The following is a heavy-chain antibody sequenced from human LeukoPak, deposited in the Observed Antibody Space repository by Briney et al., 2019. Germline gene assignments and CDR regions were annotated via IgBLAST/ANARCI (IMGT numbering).Heavy chain of an antibody. CDR3: ARDDAIGGGYLDS. Sequence: GGSLRLSCAASGFPFTSYGMSWVRQAPGKGLEWVSLISGGGGSTYYADSVKGRFTISIDNSKNTLYLQVNRLTAEDTAVYYCARDDAIGGGYLDSWGRGTLVTVSS. CDR1: GFPFTSYG. J-gene: IGHJ4*02. CDR2: ISGGGGST. V-gene: IGHV3-23*01. D-gene: IGHD2/OR15-2a*01.